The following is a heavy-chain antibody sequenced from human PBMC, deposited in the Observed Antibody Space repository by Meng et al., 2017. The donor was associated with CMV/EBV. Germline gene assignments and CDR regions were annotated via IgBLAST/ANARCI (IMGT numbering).Heavy chain of an antibody. CDR3: ARLRTPARRVQYGLDA. CDR2: ILYSGNT. V-gene: IGHV4-39*01. CDR1: GGPIRSGGYY. J-gene: IGHJ6*02. Sequence: GSLRLSCTVSGGPIRSGGYYWAWIRQPPGKGLEWIGSILYSGNTYYKSSLKSRLIILVDTSKNQFSLRLSSVTAADTAVYYCARLRTPARRVQYGLDAWGQGTTVTVSS. D-gene: IGHD2-2*01.